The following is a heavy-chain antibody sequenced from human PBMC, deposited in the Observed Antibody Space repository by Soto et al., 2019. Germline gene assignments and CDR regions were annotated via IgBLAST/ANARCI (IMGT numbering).Heavy chain of an antibody. Sequence: VASVKVSCKATGYTFSAYTMNWVRQAPGQSLEWMGWINAGSGNTKYSQNFQGRVSITRDTSASTVYMELTGLTSEDTAVYYCARDTETLGPRANDALDIWCQGTMLTVSS. CDR1: GYTFSAYT. J-gene: IGHJ3*02. V-gene: IGHV1-3*01. CDR2: INAGSGNT. CDR3: ARDTETLGPRANDALDI. D-gene: IGHD3-3*02.